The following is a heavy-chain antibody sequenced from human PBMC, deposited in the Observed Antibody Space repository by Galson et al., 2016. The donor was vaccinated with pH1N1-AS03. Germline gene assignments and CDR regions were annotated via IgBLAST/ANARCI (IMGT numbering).Heavy chain of an antibody. V-gene: IGHV3-9*01. CDR2: ISWSSHDI. D-gene: IGHD3-10*01. J-gene: IGHJ3*02. Sequence: SLRLSCAASGFIFDDYAMHWVRQAPGKGLERVSGISWSSHDIAYADSVKGRFTISRDNAKSYLYLQMNSLRPEDTALYYCASINYYGSASPHHGFDIWGQGTLVSVSS. CDR3: ASINYYGSASPHHGFDI. CDR1: GFIFDDYA.